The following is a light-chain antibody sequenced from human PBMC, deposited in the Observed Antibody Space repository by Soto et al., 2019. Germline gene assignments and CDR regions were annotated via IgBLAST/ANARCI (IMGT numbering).Light chain of an antibody. V-gene: IGKV1-5*03. CDR2: KAS. Sequence: DIPMTQVPATLSASVGDRVTITCRASQSLNNYLAWYQQKPGKAPKLLIYKASNLKSEVPSRFSGSGSGTEFTLTISSLQPDDFATYYCQQYNGRITFGQGTRLEIK. CDR3: QQYNGRIT. J-gene: IGKJ5*01. CDR1: QSLNNY.